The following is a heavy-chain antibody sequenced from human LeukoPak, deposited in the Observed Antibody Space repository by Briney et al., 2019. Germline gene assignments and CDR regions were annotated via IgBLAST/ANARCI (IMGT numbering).Heavy chain of an antibody. Sequence: NPSETLSLTCAVSGGSMSSSNWWSWVRQPPGKGLGWIGEIYHSGSTNYNPSLKSRVTISVDKSKNQFSLKLSSVTAADTAVYYCARDGGGYSSSWYVYWGQGTLVTVSS. CDR1: GGSMSSSNW. J-gene: IGHJ4*02. CDR3: ARDGGGYSSSWYVY. CDR2: IYHSGST. V-gene: IGHV4-4*02. D-gene: IGHD6-13*01.